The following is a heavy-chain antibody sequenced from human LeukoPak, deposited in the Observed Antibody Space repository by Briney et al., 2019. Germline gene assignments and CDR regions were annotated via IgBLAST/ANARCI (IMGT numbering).Heavy chain of an antibody. CDR2: IKQDGSVK. D-gene: IGHD3-22*01. Sequence: GGSLRLSCAASGFTSSGYWMSWVRQAPGKGLEWVANIKQDGSVKYYVDSVKGRFTISRDNAKNSLYLQMNSLRAEDTAIYYCTRDLRIAMIADAFDLWGQGTMVTVSS. V-gene: IGHV3-7*01. CDR3: TRDLRIAMIADAFDL. CDR1: GFTSSGYW. J-gene: IGHJ3*01.